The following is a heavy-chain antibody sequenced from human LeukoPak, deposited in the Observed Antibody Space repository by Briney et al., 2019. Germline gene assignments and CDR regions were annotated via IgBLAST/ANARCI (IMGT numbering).Heavy chain of an antibody. J-gene: IGHJ4*02. Sequence: SETLSLTCAVYGGSFSGYYWSWIRQPPGKGLEWIGEINHSGSTNYNPSLKSRVTISVDTSKNQFSLKLSSVTAADTAVYYCARGFTYYDFWSGYHQGGYFDYWGQGTLVTVSS. V-gene: IGHV4-34*01. CDR2: INHSGST. D-gene: IGHD3-3*01. CDR1: GGSFSGYY. CDR3: ARGFTYYDFWSGYHQGGYFDY.